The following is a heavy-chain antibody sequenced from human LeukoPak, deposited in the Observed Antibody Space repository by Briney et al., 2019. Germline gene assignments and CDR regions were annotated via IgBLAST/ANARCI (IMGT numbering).Heavy chain of an antibody. D-gene: IGHD3-10*01. J-gene: IGHJ4*02. V-gene: IGHV3-72*01. CDR3: AREWYGRDDY. Sequence: QSGGSLRLSCAASGFTFSSHGVNWVRQAPGKGLEWVGRIKHKTNSYTTDYATSVKGRFTISRDDSKSSLYLQMNSLKTEDTAVYYCAREWYGRDDYWGQGTLVTVSS. CDR1: GFTFSSHG. CDR2: IKHKTNSYTT.